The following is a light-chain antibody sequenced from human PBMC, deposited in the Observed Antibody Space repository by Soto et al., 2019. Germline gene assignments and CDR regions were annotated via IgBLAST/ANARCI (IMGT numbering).Light chain of an antibody. Sequence: QSALTQPRSVSGSPGQSVTISCTGTSSDVGGYNYVSWYQQHPGKAPKLMIYDVSKRPSGVPDRFSGSKSGNTASLTLSGLQAEDEADYYCCSYAGSIYVFGTGTKLTVL. CDR3: CSYAGSIYV. CDR1: SSDVGGYNY. CDR2: DVS. J-gene: IGLJ1*01. V-gene: IGLV2-11*01.